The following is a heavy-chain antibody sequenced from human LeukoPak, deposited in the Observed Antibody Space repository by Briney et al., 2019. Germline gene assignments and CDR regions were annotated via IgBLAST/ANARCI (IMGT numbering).Heavy chain of an antibody. D-gene: IGHD1-26*01. CDR2: IYTSGST. V-gene: IGHV4-4*07. Sequence: SETLSLTYTVSGGSISSYYWSWIRQPAGKGLEWIGRIYTSGSTNYNASLKSRVSMSVDTSKNQFSLKLSSVTAADTAVFYCARENSGSYREFDYWGQGTLVTVSS. CDR3: ARENSGSYREFDY. J-gene: IGHJ4*02. CDR1: GGSISSYY.